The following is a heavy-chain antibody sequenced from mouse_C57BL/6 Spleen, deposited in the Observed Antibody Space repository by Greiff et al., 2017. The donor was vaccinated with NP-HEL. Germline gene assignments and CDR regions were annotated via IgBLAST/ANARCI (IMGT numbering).Heavy chain of an antibody. Sequence: QVQLQQSGAELVRPGTSVKVSCKASGYAFTNYLIEWVKQRPGQGLEWIGVINPGSGGTNYNEKFKGKATLTADKSSSTAYMQLSSLTSEDSAVYFCAREDYYGSHYYAMDYWGQGTSVTVSS. CDR3: AREDYYGSHYYAMDY. V-gene: IGHV1-54*01. J-gene: IGHJ4*01. CDR2: INPGSGGT. CDR1: GYAFTNYL. D-gene: IGHD1-1*01.